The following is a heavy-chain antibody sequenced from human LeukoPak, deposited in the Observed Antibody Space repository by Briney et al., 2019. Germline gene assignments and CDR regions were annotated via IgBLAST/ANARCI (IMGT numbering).Heavy chain of an antibody. CDR3: ARDRRPGIGDY. V-gene: IGHV4-59*01. Sequence: SETLSLTSTVSVGSLSSYYWSWIRPPPGKGLEWIWYIYYSRSSNYNPSLKSRVTISVDASKTQFSLKLSSVTAADTAVYYCARDRRPGIGDYWGQGTLVTVSS. CDR2: IYYSRSS. J-gene: IGHJ4*02. D-gene: IGHD6-13*01. CDR1: VGSLSSYY.